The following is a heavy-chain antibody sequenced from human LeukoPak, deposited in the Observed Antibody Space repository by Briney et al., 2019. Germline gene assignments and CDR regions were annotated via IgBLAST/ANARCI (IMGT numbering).Heavy chain of an antibody. CDR2: IYHSGST. CDR1: GYSISSGYY. Sequence: SETLSLTCTVSGYSISSGYYWGWIRQPPGKGLEWIGIIYHSGSTYYNPSLKSRVTMSVDTTKNQFSLKLSSVTAADTAVYYCAREFSGSNPYYYYMDVWGKGTTVTVSS. D-gene: IGHD1-26*01. J-gene: IGHJ6*03. CDR3: AREFSGSNPYYYYMDV. V-gene: IGHV4-38-2*02.